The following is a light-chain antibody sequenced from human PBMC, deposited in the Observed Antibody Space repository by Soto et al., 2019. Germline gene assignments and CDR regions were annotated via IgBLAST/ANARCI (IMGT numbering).Light chain of an antibody. CDR3: QQRGDWPPIT. Sequence: DIVMTHSRSTLSVSRWERCTLSWMASQSVSSNLAWYQQKPGQAPRLLIYGASTRATGIPARFSGSGSGTDFTLTISSLEPEDFAVYYCQQRGDWPPITFGQGTRLE. V-gene: IGKV3-11*01. J-gene: IGKJ5*01. CDR1: QSVSSN. CDR2: GAS.